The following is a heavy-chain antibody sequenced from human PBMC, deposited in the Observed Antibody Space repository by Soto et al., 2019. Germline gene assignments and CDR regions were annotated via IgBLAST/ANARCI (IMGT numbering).Heavy chain of an antibody. V-gene: IGHV1-18*01. J-gene: IGHJ6*02. CDR1: GYTFTSYG. D-gene: IGHD3-3*01. CDR2: ISAYNGNT. Sequence: QVQLVQSGAEVKKPGASVKVSCKASGYTFTSYGISWVRQAPGQGLEWMGWISAYNGNTNYAQKLQGRVTMTTDTSTSKAYMELRSLRSDDTAVYYCARDLPDYDFWSGYHYYYYGMDVWGQGTTVTVSS. CDR3: ARDLPDYDFWSGYHYYYYGMDV.